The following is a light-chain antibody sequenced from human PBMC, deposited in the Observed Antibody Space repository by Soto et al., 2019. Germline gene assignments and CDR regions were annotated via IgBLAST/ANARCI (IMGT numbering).Light chain of an antibody. Sequence: DIQMTQSPSTLSASVGDRVTITCRASQSISSWLAWYQQKPGKAPKLLIYAASTLQSGVPSRFSGSGSGTEFTLTISSLQPDDFATYYCQQYNSYLFGQGTKVDIK. J-gene: IGKJ1*01. V-gene: IGKV1-5*01. CDR3: QQYNSYL. CDR1: QSISSW. CDR2: AAS.